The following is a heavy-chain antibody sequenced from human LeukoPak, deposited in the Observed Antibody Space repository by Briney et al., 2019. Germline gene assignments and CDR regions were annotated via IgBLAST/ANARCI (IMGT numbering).Heavy chain of an antibody. J-gene: IGHJ4*02. V-gene: IGHV3-48*04. Sequence: GGSLRLSCAASGFTFSSYSMNWVRQAPGKGLEWVSYISSSSSTIYYANSVKGRFTISRDNAKNSLYLQMNSLRAEDTAVYYCARGRVITFGGVLDYWGQGTLVTVSS. D-gene: IGHD3-16*01. CDR1: GFTFSSYS. CDR3: ARGRVITFGGVLDY. CDR2: ISSSSSTI.